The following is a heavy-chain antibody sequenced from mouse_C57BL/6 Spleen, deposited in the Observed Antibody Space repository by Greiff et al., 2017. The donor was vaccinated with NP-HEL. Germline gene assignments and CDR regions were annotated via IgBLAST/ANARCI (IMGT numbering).Heavy chain of an antibody. Sequence: QVQLQQPGAELVRPGSSVKLSCKASGFTFTSYWMHWVKQRPIQGLEWIGNIDPSDSETHYNQKFKDKATLTVDKSSSTAYMQLSSLTSEDSAVYYCARFNDGYPYYAMDDWGQGTSVTVSS. CDR2: IDPSDSET. J-gene: IGHJ4*01. D-gene: IGHD2-3*01. CDR3: ARFNDGYPYYAMDD. CDR1: GFTFTSYW. V-gene: IGHV1-52*01.